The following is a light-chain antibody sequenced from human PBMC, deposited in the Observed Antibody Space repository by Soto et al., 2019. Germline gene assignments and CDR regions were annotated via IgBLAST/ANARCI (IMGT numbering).Light chain of an antibody. J-gene: IGKJ2*01. Sequence: DIQMTQSPSSLSASVGDRVTITCRTSQSVSSYLNWYQQKPGKAPNLLVFAASSLQSGVPSRFSGSGSGTDFTLTVNSLQPEDFATYYCQQSYTYPHTFGQGTKLEI. CDR3: QQSYTYPHT. V-gene: IGKV1-39*01. CDR2: AAS. CDR1: QSVSSY.